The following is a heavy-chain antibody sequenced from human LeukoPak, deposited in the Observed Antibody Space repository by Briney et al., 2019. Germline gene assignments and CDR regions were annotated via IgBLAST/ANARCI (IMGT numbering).Heavy chain of an antibody. CDR2: IRNDGTDK. CDR1: GFSFRNYG. CDR3: AKAEEGYSSGCSCYSLNY. J-gene: IGHJ4*02. D-gene: IGHD2-15*01. V-gene: IGHV3-30*02. Sequence: GGSLRLSCAASGFSFRNYGMHWVRQAPGKGLHWVAFIRNDGTDKYYTDAVKGRFTISRDNSKNTLYLQMNSLRTEDTAVYYCAKAEEGYSSGCSCYSLNYWGQGALVTVSS.